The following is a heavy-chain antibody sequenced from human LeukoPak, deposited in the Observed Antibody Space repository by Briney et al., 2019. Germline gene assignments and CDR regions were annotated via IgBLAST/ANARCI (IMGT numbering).Heavy chain of an antibody. J-gene: IGHJ4*02. Sequence: GGSLRLSCAASGFTFSNHSMNWVRQAPGKGLEWLSGVSPPGGGTYYADSVKGRFTISRDDSKNTLSLQMNSLRVEDTAVYYCAKESGYSSSWYPFDYWGQGTLVTVSS. V-gene: IGHV3-23*01. D-gene: IGHD6-13*01. CDR3: AKESGYSSSWYPFDY. CDR2: VSPPGGGT. CDR1: GFTFSNHS.